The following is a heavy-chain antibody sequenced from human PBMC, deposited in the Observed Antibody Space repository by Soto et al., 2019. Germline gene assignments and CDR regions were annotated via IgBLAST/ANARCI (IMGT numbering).Heavy chain of an antibody. CDR3: ARVPAVASTIPSLWFDP. CDR2: IHYSGST. D-gene: IGHD6-19*01. Sequence: PSETLSLTCNVSGGFISRYYWSWIRQPPGKGLEWIGYIHYSGSTKYNPSLKSRVTISVDTSKNQFSLKLTSVTAADTAVYFCARVPAVASTIPSLWFDPWGQGTLVTVSS. CDR1: GGFISRYY. J-gene: IGHJ5*02. V-gene: IGHV4-59*01.